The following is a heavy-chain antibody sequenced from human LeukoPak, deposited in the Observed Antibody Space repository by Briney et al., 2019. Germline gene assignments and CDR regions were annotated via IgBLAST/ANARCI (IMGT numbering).Heavy chain of an antibody. V-gene: IGHV1-46*03. CDR3: TRGDYDYVWGSYRPPGLFDY. D-gene: IGHD3-16*02. CDR2: INPSGGST. Sequence: ASVKVSCKASGYTFTSYYMHWVRQAPGQGLEWMGIINPSGGSTSYAQKFQGRVTMTRDMSTSTDYMELSSLRSEDTAVYYCTRGDYDYVWGSYRPPGLFDYWGQGTLVTVSS. CDR1: GYTFTSYY. J-gene: IGHJ4*02.